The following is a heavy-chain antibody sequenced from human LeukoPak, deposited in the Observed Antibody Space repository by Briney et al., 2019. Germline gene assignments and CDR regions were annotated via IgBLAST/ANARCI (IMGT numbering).Heavy chain of an antibody. V-gene: IGHV4-59*01. D-gene: IGHD1-26*01. Sequence: NPSETLSLTCTVSGGSISSYYWSWIRQPPGKGLEWIGYIYYSGSTNYNPSLKSRVTISVDTSKNQFSLKLSSVTAADTAVYYCARGGAADWFDPWGQGTLVTVSS. J-gene: IGHJ5*02. CDR1: GGSISSYY. CDR3: ARGGAADWFDP. CDR2: IYYSGST.